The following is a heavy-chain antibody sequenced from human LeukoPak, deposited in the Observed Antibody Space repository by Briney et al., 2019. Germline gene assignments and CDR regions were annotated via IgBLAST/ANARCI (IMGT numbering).Heavy chain of an antibody. Sequence: ASVKVSCKASGYTFTSYDINWVRQAPGQGLEWMGWINPNSGGTNYAQKFQGRVTMTRDTSISTAYMELSRLRSDDTAVYYCARVWGYAANLNYWGQGTLVTVSS. J-gene: IGHJ4*02. CDR1: GYTFTSYD. CDR2: INPNSGGT. CDR3: ARVWGYAANLNY. V-gene: IGHV1-2*02. D-gene: IGHD3-16*01.